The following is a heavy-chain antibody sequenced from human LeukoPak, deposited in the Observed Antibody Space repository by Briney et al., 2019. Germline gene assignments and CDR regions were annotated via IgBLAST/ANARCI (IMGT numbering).Heavy chain of an antibody. CDR1: GFHFCSYA. D-gene: IGHD3-10*01. J-gene: IGHJ3*02. V-gene: IGHV3-64*01. CDR2: ICSYGGRT. CDR3: ARVQKVRGVIGDAFDI. Sequence: PGGSLRLSCAASGFHFCSYAMQWLRQAPGRALEYVSAICSYGGRTYYAHSVKGRFTISRDNSKNTLYLQMGSLRAEDMAVYYCARVQKVRGVIGDAFDIWGQGTMVTVSS.